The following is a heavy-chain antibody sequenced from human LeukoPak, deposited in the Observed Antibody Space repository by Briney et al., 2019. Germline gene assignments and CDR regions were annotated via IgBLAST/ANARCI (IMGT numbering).Heavy chain of an antibody. D-gene: IGHD5-12*01. CDR3: AREYSGYDSSPYFDY. CDR1: GGTFSSYA. CDR2: IIPIFGTA. Sequence: SVKVSCKASGGTFSSYAISWVRQAPGQGLEWMGGIIPIFGTADYAQKFQGRVTITADESTSTAYMELSSLRSEDTAVYYCAREYSGYDSSPYFDYWGQGTLVTVSS. V-gene: IGHV1-69*13. J-gene: IGHJ4*02.